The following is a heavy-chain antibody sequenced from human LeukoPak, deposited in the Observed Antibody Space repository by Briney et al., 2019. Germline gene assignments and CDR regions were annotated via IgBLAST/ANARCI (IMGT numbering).Heavy chain of an antibody. Sequence: GGSLRLSCAASGFTFSSYAMSWVRQAPGKGLEWVSAISGGGGSTYYADSVKGRFTISRDNSKNTLYLQMNSLRAEDTAVYYCARDVGYSYAAGWFDLWGQGTLVTVSS. D-gene: IGHD5-18*01. CDR3: ARDVGYSYAAGWFDL. J-gene: IGHJ5*02. CDR2: ISGGGGST. CDR1: GFTFSSYA. V-gene: IGHV3-23*01.